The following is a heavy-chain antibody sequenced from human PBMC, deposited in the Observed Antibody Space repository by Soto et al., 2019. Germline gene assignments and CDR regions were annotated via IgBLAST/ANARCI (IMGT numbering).Heavy chain of an antibody. J-gene: IGHJ6*02. CDR2: IYHSGST. CDR1: GGSISSGGYS. Sequence: KTSETLSLTCAVSGGSISSGGYSWSWIRQPPGKGLEWIGYIYHSGSTYYNPSLKSRVTISVDRSKNQFSLKLSSVTAADTAVYYCARVVHCSSTSCQYYGMDVWGQGTTVTVSS. CDR3: ARVVHCSSTSCQYYGMDV. V-gene: IGHV4-30-2*01. D-gene: IGHD2-2*01.